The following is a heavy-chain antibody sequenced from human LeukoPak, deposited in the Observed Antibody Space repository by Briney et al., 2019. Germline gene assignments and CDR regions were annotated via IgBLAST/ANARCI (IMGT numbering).Heavy chain of an antibody. CDR1: GFTFSSYA. Sequence: PGGSLRLSCAASGFTFSSYAMSWVRQPPGKGLEWIGEINHSGSTNYNPSLKSRVTISVDTSKNQFSLKLSSVTAADTAVYYCARGGYYDSSGYYYGNFDYWGQGTLVTVSS. CDR2: INHSGST. J-gene: IGHJ4*02. V-gene: IGHV4-34*01. D-gene: IGHD3-22*01. CDR3: ARGGYYDSSGYYYGNFDY.